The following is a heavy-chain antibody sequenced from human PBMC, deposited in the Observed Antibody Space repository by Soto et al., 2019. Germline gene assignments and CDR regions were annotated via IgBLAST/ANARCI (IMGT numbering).Heavy chain of an antibody. J-gene: IGHJ4*02. D-gene: IGHD1-20*01. CDR3: ARSDNCVHFKY. CDR2: IYYSGYN. V-gene: IGHV4-30-4*01. Sequence: QVQLQESGPGLVKPSQTLSLTCTVSGGSISSGDYKWSWIRQPPGKGLEWIGYIYYSGYNYNNPSLKSRVTMSVDTSKNLFSLKLSSVTAADTAVYYCARSDNCVHFKYWGQGTLVTVSS. CDR1: GGSISSGDYK.